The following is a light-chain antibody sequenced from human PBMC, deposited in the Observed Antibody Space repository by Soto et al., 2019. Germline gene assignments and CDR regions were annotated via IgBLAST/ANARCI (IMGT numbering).Light chain of an antibody. CDR3: QQYSDYPHT. J-gene: IGKJ3*01. Sequence: DVQMTQSPSTLSLSVGDRVTITCRASQSVGNCLAWCQQKPGEAPSLLVYLASYLESGVPSRFSGVGSGTEFTLTISSLEPEDFATYYCQQYSDYPHTFDQGTKVDLK. CDR2: LAS. CDR1: QSVGNC. V-gene: IGKV1-5*03.